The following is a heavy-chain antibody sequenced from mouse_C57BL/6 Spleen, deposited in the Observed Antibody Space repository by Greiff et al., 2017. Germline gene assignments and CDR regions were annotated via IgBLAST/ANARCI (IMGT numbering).Heavy chain of an antibody. CDR2: ISDGGSYT. V-gene: IGHV5-4*03. D-gene: IGHD4-1*01. Sequence: EVKLVESGGGLVKPGGSLKLSCAASGFTFSSYAMSWVRQTPEQRLEWVATISDGGSYTYYPDNVKGRFTISRDNAKNNLYLQMSHLKSEDTAMYYCARWPLTGWGQGTSVTVSS. J-gene: IGHJ4*01. CDR1: GFTFSSYA. CDR3: ARWPLTG.